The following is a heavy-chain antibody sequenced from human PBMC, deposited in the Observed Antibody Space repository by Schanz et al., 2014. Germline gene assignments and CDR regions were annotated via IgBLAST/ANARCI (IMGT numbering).Heavy chain of an antibody. CDR1: RFTFSDYW. J-gene: IGHJ3*02. Sequence: EVQLVESGGGLVQPGGSLRLSCAASRFTFSDYWMSWVRQAPGKGLEWVANMNQDGSVKNYVDSVKGRFTISRDNAKNSLYLQMNSLRAEDTAVYYCARRKHAFDIWGQGTMVTVSS. CDR2: MNQDGSVK. CDR3: ARRKHAFDI. V-gene: IGHV3-7*01.